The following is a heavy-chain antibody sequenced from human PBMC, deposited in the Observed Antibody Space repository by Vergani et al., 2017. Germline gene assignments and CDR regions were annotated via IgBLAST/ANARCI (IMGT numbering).Heavy chain of an antibody. CDR1: GFTFTSSA. CDR3: ARDPLYGGNLT. J-gene: IGHJ5*02. CDR2: IVVGSGNT. Sequence: QMQLVQSGPEVKKPGTSVKVSCKASGFTFTSSAVQWVRQARGQRLEWIGWIVVGSGNTNYAQKFQERVTITRDMSTSTAYMELSSLRSEDTAVYYCARDPLYGGNLTWGQGTLVTVSS. D-gene: IGHD4-23*01. V-gene: IGHV1-58*01.